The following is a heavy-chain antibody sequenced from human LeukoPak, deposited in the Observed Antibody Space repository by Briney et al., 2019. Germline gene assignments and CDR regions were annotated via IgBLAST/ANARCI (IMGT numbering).Heavy chain of an antibody. J-gene: IGHJ5*02. V-gene: IGHV1-2*02. D-gene: IGHD3-10*01. CDR1: GYTLTGYY. CDR2: MNPNSGGT. CDR3: ARVYGSGSPWMNFDP. Sequence: ASVKVSCKASGYTLTGYYMQWVRQAPGQGLEWMGWMNPNSGGTNYAQNFQGRFTMTSDTSISTAYMELRGLISDDTAVYYCARVYGSGSPWMNFDPWGQGTLVTVSS.